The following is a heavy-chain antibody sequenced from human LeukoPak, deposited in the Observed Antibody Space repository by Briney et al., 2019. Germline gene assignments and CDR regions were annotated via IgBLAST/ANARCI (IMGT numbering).Heavy chain of an antibody. Sequence: SETLSLTCTVSGGSISSYYWSWIRQPPGKGLEWIGYIYYSGSTNYNPSLKSRVTISVDTSKNQFSLKLSSVTAADTAVYYCARLWSGYDIDSDYWGQGALVTVSS. V-gene: IGHV4-59*08. CDR1: GGSISSYY. D-gene: IGHD5-12*01. CDR2: IYYSGST. CDR3: ARLWSGYDIDSDY. J-gene: IGHJ4*02.